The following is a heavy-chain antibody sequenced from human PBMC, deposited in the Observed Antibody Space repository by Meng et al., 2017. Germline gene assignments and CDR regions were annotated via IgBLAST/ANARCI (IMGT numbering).Heavy chain of an antibody. D-gene: IGHD6-13*01. CDR2: IIPIFGTA. V-gene: IGHV1-69*13. Sequence: SVKVSCKASGGTFSSYAISWVRQAPGQGLEWMGGIIPIFGTANYAQKFQGRVTITADESTSTAYMELSSLRSEDTAVYYCATPTKAEAGKNDYYYGMDVWGQGTTVTVSS. J-gene: IGHJ6*02. CDR1: GGTFSSYA. CDR3: ATPTKAEAGKNDYYYGMDV.